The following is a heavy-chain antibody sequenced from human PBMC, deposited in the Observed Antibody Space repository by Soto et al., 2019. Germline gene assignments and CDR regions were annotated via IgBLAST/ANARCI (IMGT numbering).Heavy chain of an antibody. CDR2: IYYSGST. V-gene: IGHV4-39*02. D-gene: IGHD6-13*01. CDR1: GGSISSSSYY. CDR3: ARDSAGTGWFDP. J-gene: IGHJ5*02. Sequence: PSETLSLTCTVSGGSISSSSYYWGWIRQPPGKGLEWIGSIYYSGSTYYNPSLKSRVTISVDTSKNQFSLKLSSVTAADTAVYYCARDSAGTGWFDPWGQGTLVTSPQ.